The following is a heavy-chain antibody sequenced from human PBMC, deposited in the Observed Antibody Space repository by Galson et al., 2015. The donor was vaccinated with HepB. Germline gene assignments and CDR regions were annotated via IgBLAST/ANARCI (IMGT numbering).Heavy chain of an antibody. V-gene: IGHV3-21*01. J-gene: IGHJ4*02. D-gene: IGHD3-10*01. Sequence: SLRLSCAASGFTFSSYSMNWVRQAPGKGLEWVSSISSSSSYIYYADSVKGRFTISRDNAKNSLYLQMNSLRAEDTAVYYCAREALWFGELLWDWGQGTLVTVSS. CDR3: AREALWFGELLWD. CDR2: ISSSSSYI. CDR1: GFTFSSYS.